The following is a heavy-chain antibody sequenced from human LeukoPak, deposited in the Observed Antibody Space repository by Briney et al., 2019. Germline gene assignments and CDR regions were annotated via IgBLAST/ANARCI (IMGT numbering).Heavy chain of an antibody. J-gene: IGHJ2*01. D-gene: IGHD6-13*01. CDR3: ARATSSYWYFDL. Sequence: SETLSLTCAVSGYSISSNYYWGWIRQPPGKGLEWIGSIYHSGSTYYNPSLMSRVTISVDTSKNQFSLKLSSVTAADTAVYYCARATSSYWYFDLWGRGTLVTVSS. CDR2: IYHSGST. CDR1: GYSISSNYY. V-gene: IGHV4-38-2*01.